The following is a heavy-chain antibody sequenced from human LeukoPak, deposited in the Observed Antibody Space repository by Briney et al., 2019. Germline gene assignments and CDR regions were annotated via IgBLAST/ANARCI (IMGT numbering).Heavy chain of an antibody. CDR1: GFIFSHHG. CDR3: ARDAQRGFDYSNSLKN. D-gene: IGHD4-11*01. Sequence: GGSLRLSCAASGFIFSHHGMHWVRQAPGKGLEWVAVIWSDSTNRFYADSVKGRFTISRDNSQNTVFLQMNSLRVKDTAISYCARDAQRGFDYSNSLKNWGHGTLVTVSS. CDR2: IWSDSTNR. V-gene: IGHV3-33*01. J-gene: IGHJ4*01.